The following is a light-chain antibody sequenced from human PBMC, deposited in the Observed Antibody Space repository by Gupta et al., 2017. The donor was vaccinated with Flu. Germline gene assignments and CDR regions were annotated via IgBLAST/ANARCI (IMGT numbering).Light chain of an antibody. CDR1: NYNIGSNY. CDR2: RSN. J-gene: IGLJ2*01. Sequence: VTIWCSGGNYNIGSNYVYWYQQHPGAAPKLLIYRSNQRPSGVPDRFSGSKSGTTATLAISGLRAEDEADYYCAAWDDSRSGVVFGGGTKLTVL. CDR3: AAWDDSRSGVV. V-gene: IGLV1-47*01.